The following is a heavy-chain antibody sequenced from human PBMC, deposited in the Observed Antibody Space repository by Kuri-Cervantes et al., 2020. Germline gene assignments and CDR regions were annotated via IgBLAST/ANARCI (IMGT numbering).Heavy chain of an antibody. Sequence: GSLRLSCTVSGGSISSYYWSWIRQPPGKGLEWIGYIYYSGSTNYNPSLKSRVTISVDTSKNQFSLKLSSVTAADTAVYYCARSRDGYNRFLDYWGQGTLVTVSS. CDR3: ARSRDGYNRFLDY. CDR1: GGSISSYY. V-gene: IGHV4-59*01. J-gene: IGHJ4*02. D-gene: IGHD5-24*01. CDR2: IYYSGST.